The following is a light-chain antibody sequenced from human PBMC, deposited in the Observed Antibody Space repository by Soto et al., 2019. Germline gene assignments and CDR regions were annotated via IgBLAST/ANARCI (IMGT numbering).Light chain of an antibody. V-gene: IGLV2-8*01. CDR1: SSDIGGYNY. CDR2: EVS. CDR3: SSYAGSNTVV. Sequence: QSVLTQPPSASGSPGQSVTISCTGTSSDIGGYNYVSWYQHHPGKAPKLMIYEVSKWPSGVPDRFSGSKSGNTASLTVSGLQAEDDADYYCSSYAGSNTVVFGGGTKVTVL. J-gene: IGLJ2*01.